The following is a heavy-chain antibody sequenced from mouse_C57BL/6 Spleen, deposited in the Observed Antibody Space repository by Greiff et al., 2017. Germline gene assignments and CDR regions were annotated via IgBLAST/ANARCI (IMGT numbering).Heavy chain of an antibody. J-gene: IGHJ3*01. CDR1: GYTFTSYW. CDR2: IYPSDSET. Sequence: QVQLQQPGAELVRPGSSVKLSCKASGYTFTSYWMDWVKQRPGQGLEWIGNIYPSDSETHYNQKFKDKATLTVDKSSSTAYMQLSSLTSEDSAVYYCARRSVWSWFAYWGQGTLVTVSA. D-gene: IGHD2-10*02. V-gene: IGHV1-61*01. CDR3: ARRSVWSWFAY.